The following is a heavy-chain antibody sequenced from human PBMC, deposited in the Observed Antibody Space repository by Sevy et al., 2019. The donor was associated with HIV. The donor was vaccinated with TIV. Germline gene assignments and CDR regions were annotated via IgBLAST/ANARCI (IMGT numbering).Heavy chain of an antibody. CDR2: FDPEDGET. D-gene: IGHD3-3*01. CDR3: ATGVPYYDFWSRGCAFDI. CDR1: GYTLTELS. J-gene: IGHJ3*02. V-gene: IGHV1-24*01. Sequence: ASVKVSCKVSGYTLTELSMHWVRQAPGKGLEWMGGFDPEDGETIYAQKFQGRVTMTEDTSTDTAYMELSSLRSEDTAVYYCATGVPYYDFWSRGCAFDIWGQGTMVTVSS.